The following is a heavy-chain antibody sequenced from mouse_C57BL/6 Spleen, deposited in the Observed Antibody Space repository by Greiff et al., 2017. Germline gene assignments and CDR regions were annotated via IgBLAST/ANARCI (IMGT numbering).Heavy chain of an antibody. D-gene: IGHD2-4*01. Sequence: QVQLKESGPGLVAPSQSPSITCTVSGFSLTSYGVHWVRQPPGKGLEWLVVIWSDGSTTYNSALKSRLSISKDNSKSQVFLKMNSLQTDDTAMYYCARQGYDYDRDYYAMDYWGQGTSVTVSS. CDR3: ARQGYDYDRDYYAMDY. J-gene: IGHJ4*01. V-gene: IGHV2-6-1*01. CDR1: GFSLTSYG. CDR2: IWSDGST.